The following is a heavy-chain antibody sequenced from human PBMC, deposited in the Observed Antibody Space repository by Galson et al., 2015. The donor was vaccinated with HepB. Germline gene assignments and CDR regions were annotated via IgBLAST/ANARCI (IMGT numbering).Heavy chain of an antibody. CDR1: GFTFSSYA. D-gene: IGHD2-2*01. V-gene: IGHV3-23*01. J-gene: IGHJ4*02. CDR2: ISPSGGTP. CDR3: ARDPFYCTGTTCYHYFDY. Sequence: SLRLSCAASGFTFSSYAMTWVRQAPGKGLEWVSAISPSGGTPYYADSVKGRFTISRDNSKNTLYLQMNSLRAEDTAVYYCARDPFYCTGTTCYHYFDYWGQGTLVTVSS.